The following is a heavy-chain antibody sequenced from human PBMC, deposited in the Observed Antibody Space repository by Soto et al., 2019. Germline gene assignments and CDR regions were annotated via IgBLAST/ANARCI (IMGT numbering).Heavy chain of an antibody. V-gene: IGHV1-3*01. CDR1: GYTLTGYY. J-gene: IGHJ4*02. CDR3: ARHYDILTGYYTPLEY. CDR2: INAGNGNT. D-gene: IGHD3-9*01. Sequence: GASVKVSCKASGYTLTGYYMHWVRQAPGQRLEWMGYINAGNGNTKYLQKFQGRVTFARDTSANTVDMELSSLSSEDTAMYYCARHYDILTGYYTPLEYWGQGTLVTVSS.